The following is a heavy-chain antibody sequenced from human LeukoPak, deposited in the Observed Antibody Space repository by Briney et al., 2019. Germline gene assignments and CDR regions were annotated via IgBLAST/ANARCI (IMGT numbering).Heavy chain of an antibody. V-gene: IGHV4-38-2*02. CDR1: GYSITSGYF. Sequence: KPSETLSLTCTVSGYSITSGYFWGWIRQPPGKGLEWIGNIYHTGSTWYSPSLKSRVTISLDTSKNQLSLKLTSVTAADTAVYYCAKTTYNRGWRVPIDSWGRGTLVTVSS. CDR2: IYHTGST. J-gene: IGHJ4*02. D-gene: IGHD6-19*01. CDR3: AKTTYNRGWRVPIDS.